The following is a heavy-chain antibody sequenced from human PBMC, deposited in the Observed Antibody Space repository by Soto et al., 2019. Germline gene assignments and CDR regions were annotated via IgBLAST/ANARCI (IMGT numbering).Heavy chain of an antibody. Sequence: PGESLKISCKGSGYSFTSYWISWVRQTPGKGLEWMGRIDPSDSYTNYSPSFQGHVTISADKSISTAYLQWSSLKASDTAMYYCARLGYYDSSGYPYGMDVWGQGTTVTVSS. J-gene: IGHJ6*02. CDR1: GYSFTSYW. V-gene: IGHV5-10-1*01. CDR3: ARLGYYDSSGYPYGMDV. D-gene: IGHD3-22*01. CDR2: IDPSDSYT.